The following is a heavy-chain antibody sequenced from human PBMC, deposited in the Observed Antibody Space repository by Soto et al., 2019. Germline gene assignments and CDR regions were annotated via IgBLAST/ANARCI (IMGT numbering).Heavy chain of an antibody. D-gene: IGHD2-8*01. CDR3: TRSRRSILMVYGFGGMDV. CDR1: GFTVGSHA. J-gene: IGHJ6*02. Sequence: VSLRLSCAASGFTVGSHAMSWVRQAPGKGLEWVSSISGSGDGTYYGDSVKGRFTISRDSSSSTLYLQMDNLRGEDTAVYFCTRSRRSILMVYGFGGMDVWGQGTTVTVSS. CDR2: ISGSGDGT. V-gene: IGHV3-23*01.